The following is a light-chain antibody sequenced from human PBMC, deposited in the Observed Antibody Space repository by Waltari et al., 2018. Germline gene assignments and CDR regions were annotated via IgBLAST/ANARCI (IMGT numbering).Light chain of an antibody. CDR1: QSVSSNS. J-gene: IGKJ2*01. Sequence: EIVLTQSPGTLSLSPGERATLSCRASQSVSSNSLAWYQQKPGQAPRILIYDVSSRATGLPDRFSGSGSGTDFTLTISRLEPEDFAVYHCQQYGNTPYTFGQGTKLEIK. CDR3: QQYGNTPYT. V-gene: IGKV3-20*01. CDR2: DVS.